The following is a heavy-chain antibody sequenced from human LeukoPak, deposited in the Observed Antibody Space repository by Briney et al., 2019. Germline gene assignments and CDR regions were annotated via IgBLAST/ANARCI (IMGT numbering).Heavy chain of an antibody. D-gene: IGHD6-19*01. Sequence: GGSLRLSCAASGFTFSSYWMNWVRQAPGKGLVWVSRIASDGSSTTYADSVEGRFSISRDNAKNTLYLQMNSLRAEDTAVYYCARVGSGWKPFDYWGQGTLVIVSS. CDR3: ARVGSGWKPFDY. CDR1: GFTFSSYW. CDR2: IASDGSST. V-gene: IGHV3-74*01. J-gene: IGHJ4*02.